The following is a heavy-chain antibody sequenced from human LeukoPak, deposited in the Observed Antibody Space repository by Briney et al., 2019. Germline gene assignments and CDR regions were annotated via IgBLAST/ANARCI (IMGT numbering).Heavy chain of an antibody. D-gene: IGHD2-2*02. Sequence: ASVKVSCKASGYTFTSNYIHWVRQAPGQGLEWMGMIYPRDGSTSYAQKFQGRVTVTRDTSTSTVHMELSGLRSEDTAVYYCARGRNSRLRYCSSTSCYTGIDYWGQGTLVTVSS. CDR1: GYTFTSNY. CDR2: IYPRDGST. V-gene: IGHV1-46*01. CDR3: ARGRNSRLRYCSSTSCYTGIDY. J-gene: IGHJ4*02.